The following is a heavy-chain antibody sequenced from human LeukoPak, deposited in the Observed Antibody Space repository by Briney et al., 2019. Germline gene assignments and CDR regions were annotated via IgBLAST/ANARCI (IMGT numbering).Heavy chain of an antibody. CDR3: ARGRYYGSGSRARSAFDI. J-gene: IGHJ3*02. D-gene: IGHD3-10*01. V-gene: IGHV4-34*01. Sequence: SETLSLTCAGCGGALRNYYWSWIRQPPGKGVEGSGEINHNGSTKYNPSLKSRVTISVDTCKNQFSLKLSSVTAADTAVYYCARGRYYGSGSRARSAFDIWGQGTMVTVSS. CDR2: INHNGST. CDR1: GGALRNYY.